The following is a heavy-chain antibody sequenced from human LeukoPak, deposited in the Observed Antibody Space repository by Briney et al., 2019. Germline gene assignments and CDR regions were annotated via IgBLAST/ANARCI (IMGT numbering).Heavy chain of an antibody. D-gene: IGHD3-10*01. J-gene: IGHJ4*02. CDR3: AKDRGITMVRGGGGADY. CDR2: ISGSGGST. CDR1: GFTFSSYA. Sequence: GGSLRLSCAASGFTFSSYAMSWARQAPGKGLEWVSAISGSGGSTYYADSVKGRFTISRDNSKNTLYLQMNSLRAEDTAVYYCAKDRGITMVRGGGGADYWGQGTLVTVSS. V-gene: IGHV3-23*01.